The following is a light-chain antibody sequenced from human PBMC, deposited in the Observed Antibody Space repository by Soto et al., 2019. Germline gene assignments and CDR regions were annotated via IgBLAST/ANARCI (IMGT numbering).Light chain of an antibody. Sequence: DIHVTQSKTFLSASEGDRVTITCRPSQAVPNNMAWYQQKPGKPPKLLIYEESTLHSGVPSRFSGRKSGTQFTLTIDSLQPEDFATYYCQQVKTYPRTFGGGTKVDIK. CDR3: QQVKTYPRT. J-gene: IGKJ4*01. V-gene: IGKV1-9*01. CDR1: QAVPNN. CDR2: EES.